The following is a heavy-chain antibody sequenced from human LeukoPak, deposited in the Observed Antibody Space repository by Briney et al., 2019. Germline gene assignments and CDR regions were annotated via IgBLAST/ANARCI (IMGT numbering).Heavy chain of an antibody. J-gene: IGHJ3*02. Sequence: SETLVLTCTVSGGSLSGHYWNWIRQSPGKGLEWIGYIFYTGSANYNPSVKSRVAISIDTSRNQVSLNLHSVTAADTAVYYCAKDYSGGVYSSSRDAFDIWGQGTMVTVSS. V-gene: IGHV4-59*11. D-gene: IGHD6-6*01. CDR2: IFYTGSA. CDR3: AKDYSGGVYSSSRDAFDI. CDR1: GGSLSGHY.